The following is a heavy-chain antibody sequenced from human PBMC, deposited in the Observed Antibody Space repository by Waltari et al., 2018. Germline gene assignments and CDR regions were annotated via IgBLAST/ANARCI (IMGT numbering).Heavy chain of an antibody. CDR1: GFTFSDYE. D-gene: IGHD2-2*01. Sequence: EVQLVESGGGLVQPGGSLRLSCAASGFTFSDYEMNWVRQAPGKGLEWISYSTSTDNTIYYADSVKGRFTISRENTKNSLYLQMNSLRAEDTAVYYCVRLGYCSSATCFPGYYYGMDVWGQGTTVTVSS. V-gene: IGHV3-48*03. J-gene: IGHJ6*02. CDR3: VRLGYCSSATCFPGYYYGMDV. CDR2: STSTDNTI.